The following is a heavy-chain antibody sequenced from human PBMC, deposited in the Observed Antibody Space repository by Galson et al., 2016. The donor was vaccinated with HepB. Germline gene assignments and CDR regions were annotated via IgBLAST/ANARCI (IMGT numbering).Heavy chain of an antibody. CDR2: IIENGGDT. V-gene: IGHV3-23*01. CDR3: ATSNSYGYVH. D-gene: IGHD5-18*01. CDR1: GFTFSNYA. Sequence: SLRLSCAASGFTFSNYAMSWVRQAPGKGLEWVSGIIENGGDTYYADSVKGRFTISRDNLKNTVHLQMDSLRAADTALYYCATSNSYGYVHWGQGALLTVAS. J-gene: IGHJ4*02.